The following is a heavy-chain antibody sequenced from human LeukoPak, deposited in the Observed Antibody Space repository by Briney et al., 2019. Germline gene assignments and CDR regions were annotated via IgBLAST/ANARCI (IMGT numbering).Heavy chain of an antibody. CDR2: ISVHNGNT. Sequence: GASMKVSCKASGYTFTSYDSYGITWVRQAPGQGLEWMGWISVHNGNTNSAQKFQGRVTMTTDTSTSTAYMELRSLRSDDTAVYYCAAIVNTAFDIWGQGTMVTVSS. CDR1: GYTFTSYDSYG. J-gene: IGHJ3*02. CDR3: AAIVNTAFDI. V-gene: IGHV1-18*01. D-gene: IGHD3-22*01.